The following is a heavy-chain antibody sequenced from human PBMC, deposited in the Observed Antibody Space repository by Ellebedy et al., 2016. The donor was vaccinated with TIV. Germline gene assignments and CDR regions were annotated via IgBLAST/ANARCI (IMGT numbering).Heavy chain of an antibody. CDR3: ASSRYHYYVGNTVFAY. CDR1: GFTFTSYS. Sequence: PGGSLRLSCAASGFTFTSYSMNWVRQAPGKGLEWVSGIFGSGAQKYADSVKGRFTISRDNSKRTVDLQMNSLRAEDTAIYYCASSRYHYYVGNTVFAYWGQGILVTVSS. V-gene: IGHV3-23*01. J-gene: IGHJ4*02. D-gene: IGHD3-10*02. CDR2: IFGSGA.